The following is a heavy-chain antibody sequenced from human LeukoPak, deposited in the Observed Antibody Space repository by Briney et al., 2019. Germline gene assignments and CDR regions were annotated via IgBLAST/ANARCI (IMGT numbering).Heavy chain of an antibody. CDR1: GYTFTSYD. CDR2: MNPNSGNT. V-gene: IGHV1-8*03. J-gene: IGHJ6*03. Sequence: ASVKVSCKASGYTFTSYDINWVRQATGQGLEWMGWMNPNSGNTGYAQKFQGRVTITRNTSISTAYMELSSLRSEDTAVYYCARRLWYYDSPYMDVWGKGTTVTVSS. D-gene: IGHD3-22*01. CDR3: ARRLWYYDSPYMDV.